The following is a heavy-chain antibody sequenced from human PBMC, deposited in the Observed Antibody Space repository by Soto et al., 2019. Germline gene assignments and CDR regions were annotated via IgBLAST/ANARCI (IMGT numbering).Heavy chain of an antibody. D-gene: IGHD4-17*01. Sequence: QVQLVQSGAEVTKPGSSVKVSCKASGGTFSSYTISWVRQAPGQGLEWMGRIIPILGIANYAQKFQGRVTIPADKSPSTAYIELSILRSEDTAVYYCARDRATRGYYYYGMDVWGQGTTVTVSS. J-gene: IGHJ6*02. CDR3: ARDRATRGYYYYGMDV. V-gene: IGHV1-69*08. CDR2: IIPILGIA. CDR1: GGTFSSYT.